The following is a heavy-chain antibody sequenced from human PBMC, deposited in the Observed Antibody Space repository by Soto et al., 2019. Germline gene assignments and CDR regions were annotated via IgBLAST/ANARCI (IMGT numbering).Heavy chain of an antibody. Sequence: QVQLVQSGAEVKKPGASVKVSCKASGYTFTSHGISWVRQAPGQGLEWMGWISAYTGDTNYTQNLQGRVTVTTDTSTSTAYMELRRLRSEGPDVYYCARMSRGSNIDCYHYMDVWCKGTTVTVSS. CDR3: ARMSRGSNIDCYHYMDV. CDR2: ISAYTGDT. J-gene: IGHJ6*03. D-gene: IGHD2-21*02. CDR1: GYTFTSHG. V-gene: IGHV1-18*01.